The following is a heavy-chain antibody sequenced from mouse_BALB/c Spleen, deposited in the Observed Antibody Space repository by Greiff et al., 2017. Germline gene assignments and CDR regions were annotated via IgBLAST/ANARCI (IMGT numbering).Heavy chain of an antibody. CDR2: IYPYNGGT. J-gene: IGHJ4*01. D-gene: IGHD1-1*01. CDR3: ARVTTVYYAMDY. CDR1: GYTFTDYN. V-gene: IGHV1S29*02. Sequence: EVQLQQSGPELVKPGASVKISCKASGYTFTDYNMHWVKQSHGKSLEWIGYIYPYNGGTGYNQKFKSKATLTVDNSSSTAYMELRSLTSEDSAVYYCARVTTVYYAMDYWGQGTSVTVSS.